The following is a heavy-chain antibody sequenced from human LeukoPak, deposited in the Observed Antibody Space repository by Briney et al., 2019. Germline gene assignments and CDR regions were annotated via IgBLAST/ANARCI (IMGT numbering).Heavy chain of an antibody. CDR1: GFTFTDYA. D-gene: IGHD3-10*02. CDR2: ISSSGSTI. Sequence: PGRSQRLSCQASGFTFTDYALHWVRQAPGKGLEWVSYISSSGSTIYYADSVKGRFTISRDNAKNSLYLQMNSLRAEDTAVYYCAELGITMIGGVWGKGTTVTISS. J-gene: IGHJ6*04. V-gene: IGHV3-48*03. CDR3: AELGITMIGGV.